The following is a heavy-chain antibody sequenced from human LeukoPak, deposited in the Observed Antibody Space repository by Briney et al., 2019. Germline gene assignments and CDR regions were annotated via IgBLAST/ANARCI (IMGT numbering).Heavy chain of an antibody. V-gene: IGHV4-59*12. CDR2: IYYSGST. CDR3: ARGLSKKRITMVRGVIRAHAFDI. D-gene: IGHD3-10*01. J-gene: IGHJ3*02. Sequence: PSETLSLTCTVSGGSISSYYWSWIRQPPGKGLEWIGYIYYSGSTNYNPSLKSRVTISVDTSKNQFSLKLSSVTAADTAVYYCARGLSKKRITMVRGVIRAHAFDIWGQGTMVTVSS. CDR1: GGSISSYY.